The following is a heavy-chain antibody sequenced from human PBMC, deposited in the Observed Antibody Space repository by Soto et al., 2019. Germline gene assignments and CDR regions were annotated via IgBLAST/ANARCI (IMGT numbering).Heavy chain of an antibody. CDR2: IYYSGST. V-gene: IGHV4-59*08. J-gene: IGHJ4*02. CDR1: GGSISSYY. Sequence: ETLSLTCTVSGGSISSYYWSWIRQPPGKGLEWIGYIYYSGSTNYNPSLKSRVTISVDTSKNQFSLKLSSVTAADTAVYYCARQEASSSWYGSLGFDYWGQGTLVTVSS. D-gene: IGHD6-13*01. CDR3: ARQEASSSWYGSLGFDY.